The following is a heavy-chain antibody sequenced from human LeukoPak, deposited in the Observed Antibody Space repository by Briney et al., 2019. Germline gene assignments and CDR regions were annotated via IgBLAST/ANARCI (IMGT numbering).Heavy chain of an antibody. CDR1: GGSISSFY. CDR3: ARARAVQLWPGTPCYFDY. J-gene: IGHJ4*02. CDR2: IYTSGST. V-gene: IGHV4-4*07. D-gene: IGHD5-18*01. Sequence: PSETLSLTCTVSGGSISSFYWSWIRQPAGKGLEWIGRIYTSGSTNYNPSLKSRVTISVDTSKNQFSLKLSSVTAADTAVYYCARARAVQLWPGTPCYFDYWGQGTLVTVSS.